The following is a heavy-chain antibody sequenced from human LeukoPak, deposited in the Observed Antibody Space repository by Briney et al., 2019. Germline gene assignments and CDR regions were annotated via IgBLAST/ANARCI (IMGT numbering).Heavy chain of an antibody. CDR2: IGTAGDT. V-gene: IGHV3-13*04. D-gene: IGHD4-17*01. CDR1: GFTFSSYD. CDR3: ARRGYGDYVTGYGMDV. Sequence: GGSLRLSCAASGFTFSSYDMHWVRQATGEGLEWVSAIGTAGDTYYPGSVKGRFTISRENAKNSLYLQMNSLRAGDTAVYYCARRGYGDYVTGYGMDVWGQGTTVTVSS. J-gene: IGHJ6*02.